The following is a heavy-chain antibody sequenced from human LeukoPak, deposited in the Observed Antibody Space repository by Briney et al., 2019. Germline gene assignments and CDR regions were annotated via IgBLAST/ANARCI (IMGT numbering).Heavy chain of an antibody. D-gene: IGHD3-10*01. CDR2: FSGSGGSA. CDR3: AKDSAFYYIDV. J-gene: IGHJ6*03. CDR1: GFTFSSYG. V-gene: IGHV3-23*01. Sequence: GGSLRLSCAASGFTFSSYGMNWVRQAPGKGLEWVSGFSGSGGSAYYADSVKGRFTISRDNSKNTLYLQMNSLKGDDTAVYYCAKDSAFYYIDVWGKGTTVIISS.